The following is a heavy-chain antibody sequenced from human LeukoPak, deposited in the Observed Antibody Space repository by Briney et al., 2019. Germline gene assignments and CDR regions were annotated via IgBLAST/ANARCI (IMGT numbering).Heavy chain of an antibody. CDR3: TNHRTPNRYHWNYFDY. D-gene: IGHD1-20*01. V-gene: IGHV3-23*01. CDR2: IGGHVHST. Sequence: PGGSLRLSCAASGFTFRNSAMSWVRQAPGTGLEWVSSIGGHVHSTYYAYSVIGRFIVSREDSKNTLYLQMNSLRADDTAIYYCTNHRTPNRYHWNYFDYWGQRTLVTVSS. J-gene: IGHJ4*02. CDR1: GFTFRNSA.